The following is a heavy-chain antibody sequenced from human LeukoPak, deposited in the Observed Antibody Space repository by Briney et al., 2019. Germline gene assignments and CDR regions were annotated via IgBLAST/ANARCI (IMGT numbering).Heavy chain of an antibody. Sequence: SETLSLTCTVSGGSIRGSYWTWIRQPPGKGLEWIGYIYDSESTDYNPSLKSRVTISIDTSKTQISLKLNSVTAADTAVYYCARASGSYVYYFDYWGQGTLVTVSS. CDR3: ARASGSYVYYFDY. D-gene: IGHD1-26*01. CDR2: IYDSEST. J-gene: IGHJ4*02. V-gene: IGHV4-59*01. CDR1: GGSIRGSY.